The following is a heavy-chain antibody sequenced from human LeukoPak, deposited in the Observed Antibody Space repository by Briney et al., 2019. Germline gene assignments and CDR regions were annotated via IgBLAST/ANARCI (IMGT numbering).Heavy chain of an antibody. CDR1: GYIFTSHA. CDR3: ARRLYGSGNNPFDH. D-gene: IGHD3-10*01. CDR2: VNVGNGDT. J-gene: IGHJ4*02. V-gene: IGHV1-3*01. Sequence: GASVKVSCKASGYIFTSHAMHWVRQAPGQGLEWMGWVNVGNGDTKYSQNFRGRVTITRDTSANTAYMELSSLTTEDTAVYYCARRLYGSGNNPFDHWGQGTQVIVSS.